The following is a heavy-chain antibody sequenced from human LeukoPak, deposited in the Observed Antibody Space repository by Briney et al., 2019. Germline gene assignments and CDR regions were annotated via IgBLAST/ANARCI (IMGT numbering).Heavy chain of an antibody. CDR1: GFTFSSYA. D-gene: IGHD6-6*01. V-gene: IGHV3-30*04. J-gene: IGHJ4*02. Sequence: PGGSLRLSCAASGFTFSSYAMHWVRQAPGKGLEWVAVISYDGSNKYYADSVKGRFTISRDNSKNTLYLQMNSLRAEDTAVYYCARALAARLKYFDYWGQGTLVTVSS. CDR2: ISYDGSNK. CDR3: ARALAARLKYFDY.